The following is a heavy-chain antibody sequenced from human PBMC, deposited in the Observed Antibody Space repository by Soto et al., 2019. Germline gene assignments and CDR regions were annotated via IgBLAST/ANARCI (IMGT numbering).Heavy chain of an antibody. CDR2: SRNRVNSHTT. J-gene: IGHJ6*01. CDR1: GFTFSDHY. CDR3: TRGLLGGAPSYTFHGMDV. D-gene: IGHD3-3*01. Sequence: EVQLVESGGGLVQRGGSLRLSCTASGFTFSDHYMDWVRQAPGKGLEWVARSRNRVNSHTTEYAASVKGRFTISRDESKSSLYLQMNSLKIEDTAVYYCTRGLLGGAPSYTFHGMDVWGQGTTVTVSS. V-gene: IGHV3-72*01.